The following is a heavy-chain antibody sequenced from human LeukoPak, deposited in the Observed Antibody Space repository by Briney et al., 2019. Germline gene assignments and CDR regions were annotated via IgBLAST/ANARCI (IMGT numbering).Heavy chain of an antibody. CDR2: INTDGSST. V-gene: IGHV3-74*01. Sequence: GGSLRLSCAASGFTFSSYWMHWVRQAPGKGLVWVSRINTDGSSTTYADSVKGRFTISRDSAKNTLYLQMNSLRAEDTAVYYCARESYCSGGSCYSGRAFDIWGQGTMVTVSS. CDR1: GFTFSSYW. J-gene: IGHJ3*02. CDR3: ARESYCSGGSCYSGRAFDI. D-gene: IGHD2-15*01.